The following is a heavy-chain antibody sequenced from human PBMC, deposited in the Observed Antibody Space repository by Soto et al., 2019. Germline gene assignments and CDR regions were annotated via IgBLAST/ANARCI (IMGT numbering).Heavy chain of an antibody. V-gene: IGHV1-2*02. Sequence: QLHLVQSGAVVKKPGASVTVSCSASGYPVTAYYMHWVRQAPGRGLEWMGGINPATGAAKYPQTFQGRVNLTRDTSTSTVFMEPSGLTSEDTAVFYWARGGGVGVAGSAAFDMWGQGTLVTVSS. CDR2: INPATGAA. D-gene: IGHD3-3*01. CDR3: ARGGGVGVAGSAAFDM. J-gene: IGHJ3*02. CDR1: GYPVTAYY.